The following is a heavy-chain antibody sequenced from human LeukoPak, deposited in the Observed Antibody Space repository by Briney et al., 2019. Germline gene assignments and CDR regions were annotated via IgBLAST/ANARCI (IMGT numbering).Heavy chain of an antibody. Sequence: PGGSLRLSCAASGFTFSSYGMHWVRQAPGKGLEWVAVISYDGSNKYYADSVKGRFTISRDNSKNTLYLQMNSLRAEDTAVYYCAKDAYICSGGSCDYFDYWGQGTLVTVSS. CDR3: AKDAYICSGGSCDYFDY. D-gene: IGHD2-15*01. J-gene: IGHJ4*02. CDR1: GFTFSSYG. CDR2: ISYDGSNK. V-gene: IGHV3-30*18.